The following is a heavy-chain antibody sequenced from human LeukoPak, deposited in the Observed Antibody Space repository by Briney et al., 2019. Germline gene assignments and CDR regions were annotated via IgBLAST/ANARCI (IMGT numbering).Heavy chain of an antibody. CDR1: GGSISSSSYY. CDR2: IYYSGST. J-gene: IGHJ3*02. D-gene: IGHD3-16*01. Sequence: SGTLSLTCAVSGGSISSSSYYWGWIRQPPGKGLEWIGSIYYSGSTYYNPSLKSRVTISVDTSKNQFSLKLSSVTAADTAVYYCARGLVWRFLLDSRRDSFDIWGQGTTITVSS. V-gene: IGHV4-39*07. CDR3: ARGLVWRFLLDSRRDSFDI.